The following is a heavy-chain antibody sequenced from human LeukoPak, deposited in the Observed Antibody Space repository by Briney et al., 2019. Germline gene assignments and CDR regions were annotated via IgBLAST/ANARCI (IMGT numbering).Heavy chain of an antibody. CDR2: IISSGSTI. CDR1: GFTFSDYY. J-gene: IGHJ4*02. Sequence: PGGSLRLSCAASGFTFSDYYMSWIRQAPGKGLEWVSYIISSGSTIYYADSVKGRFTISRDNAKNSLYLQMNSLRAEGTAVYYCARATYYYGSGTYWGYYFDYWGQGTLVTVSS. CDR3: ARATYYYGSGTYWGYYFDY. V-gene: IGHV3-11*01. D-gene: IGHD3-10*01.